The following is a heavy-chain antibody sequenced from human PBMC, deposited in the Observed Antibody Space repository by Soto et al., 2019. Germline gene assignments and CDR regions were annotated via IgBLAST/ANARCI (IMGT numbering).Heavy chain of an antibody. Sequence: QVQLQQWGAGLLKPSETLSLTCAVYAGSFSDNYWSWIRQPPGKGLEWIGEINQSGSTKYNPSLKRRVTISVDTSKNQFSLKLSSVTAADTAVYYCARGLTYCSSTTCAETRFDPWGQGTLVTVSS. V-gene: IGHV4-34*01. D-gene: IGHD2-2*01. CDR3: ARGLTYCSSTTCAETRFDP. CDR1: AGSFSDNY. CDR2: INQSGST. J-gene: IGHJ5*02.